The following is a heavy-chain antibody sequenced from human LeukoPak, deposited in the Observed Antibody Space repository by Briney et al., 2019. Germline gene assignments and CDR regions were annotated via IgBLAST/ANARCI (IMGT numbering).Heavy chain of an antibody. CDR3: AAQPCINGICYLDY. J-gene: IGHJ4*02. CDR1: GITLSSYA. Sequence: GGSLRLSCAASGITLSSYAMTWVRQAPGKGLEWVSAISGSGVSIYYADSVKGRFIISRDNSKNTLYLKMNSLRAEDSAVYYCAAQPCINGICYLDYWGQGALVTVSS. D-gene: IGHD2-8*01. V-gene: IGHV3-23*01. CDR2: ISGSGVSI.